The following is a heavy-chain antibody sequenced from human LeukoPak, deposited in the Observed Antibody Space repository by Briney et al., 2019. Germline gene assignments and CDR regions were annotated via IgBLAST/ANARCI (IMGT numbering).Heavy chain of an antibody. Sequence: PSETLSLTCAVSGYSISSGYYWGWIRPPPGNGLGWIRSIYHGGSTYYNQSLKRRVAISVDTSKNQFSLKLSSVIAADTAVYYCARLRMGMGSVDYWGEGTLVTVSS. J-gene: IGHJ4*02. CDR2: IYHGGST. V-gene: IGHV4-38-2*01. D-gene: IGHD7-27*01. CDR1: GYSISSGYY. CDR3: ARLRMGMGSVDY.